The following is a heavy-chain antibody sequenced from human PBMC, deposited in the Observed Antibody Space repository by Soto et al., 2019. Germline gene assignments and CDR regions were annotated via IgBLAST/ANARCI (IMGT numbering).Heavy chain of an antibody. J-gene: IGHJ4*02. D-gene: IGHD4-17*01. Sequence: SETLSLTCTVSGGSINGGGYYWNWIRQHPGKDLEWIGYIYYDGSTYYNPSLQTRINISADTSKNQFSLRLSSVTTADTALYYCARTTAVPNTLRSRYFFDYWGQGTLVTVSS. CDR1: GGSINGGGYY. CDR2: IYYDGST. CDR3: ARTTAVPNTLRSRYFFDY. V-gene: IGHV4-31*03.